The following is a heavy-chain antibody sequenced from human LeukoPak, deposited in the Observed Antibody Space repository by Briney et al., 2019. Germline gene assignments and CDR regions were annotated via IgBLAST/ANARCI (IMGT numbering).Heavy chain of an antibody. CDR3: ARHRSHHGWFDP. CDR1: GDSISSSDYC. CDR2: LYFSGST. J-gene: IGHJ5*02. V-gene: IGHV4-39*01. D-gene: IGHD2-8*01. Sequence: SETLSLTCTVSGDSISSSDYCWSWIRPPPGRGLEFVGCLYFSGSTYYNPSLNGRVTISVDTSKNQFSLNLYSMTAADTALYFCARHRSHHGWFDPWGQGTLVTVSS.